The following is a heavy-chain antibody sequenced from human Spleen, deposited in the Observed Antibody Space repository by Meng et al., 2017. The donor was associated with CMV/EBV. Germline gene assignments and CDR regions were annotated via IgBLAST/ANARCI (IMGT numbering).Heavy chain of an antibody. V-gene: IGHV4-4*07. J-gene: IGHJ4*02. CDR3: ARGHWDSYGYLDY. CDR1: GGSISSSY. D-gene: IGHD5-18*01. CDR2: IYTSGST. Sequence: VPVQESGPGLVKRSAPLSPTCPVSGGSISSSYWRWIREPAGKGLEWIGRIYTSGSTNYNPSLKSRVTMSVDTSKNQFSLKLSSVTAADTAVYYCARGHWDSYGYLDYWGQGTLVTVSS.